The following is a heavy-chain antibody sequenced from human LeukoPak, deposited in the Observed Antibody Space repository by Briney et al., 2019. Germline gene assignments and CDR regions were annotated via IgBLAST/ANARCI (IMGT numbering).Heavy chain of an antibody. V-gene: IGHV5-51*01. D-gene: IGHD2-15*01. CDR1: GYSINNYW. CDR2: IYPADSDI. J-gene: IGHJ5*02. CDR3: ARQEYCSGGSCYTWFDP. Sequence: GESLKISCKGSGYSINNYWIGWVRQMPGKGLEWMGIIYPADSDIRYSPSFQGQVAISADKSISTAYLQWSSLKASDTAMYYCARQEYCSGGSCYTWFDPWGQGTLVTVSS.